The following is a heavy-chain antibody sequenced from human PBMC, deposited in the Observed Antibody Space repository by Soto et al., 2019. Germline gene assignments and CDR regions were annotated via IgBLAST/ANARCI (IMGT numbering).Heavy chain of an antibody. J-gene: IGHJ2*01. Sequence: EVQLVESGGGLVQPGGSLRLSCAASGFTFSSYWMSWGRQAPGKGLEWVANIKQDGSEKYYVDSVKGRFTISSDNAKNSLYLQMTSLRAEDKAVDYCSRDGWYFDLWGRGTLVTVSS. CDR2: IKQDGSEK. CDR1: GFTFSSYW. CDR3: SRDGWYFDL. V-gene: IGHV3-7*01.